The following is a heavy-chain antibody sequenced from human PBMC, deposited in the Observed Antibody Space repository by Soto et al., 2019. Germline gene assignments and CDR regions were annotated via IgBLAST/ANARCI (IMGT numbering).Heavy chain of an antibody. CDR1: GGSISSYY. CDR3: ARLAAGTWFDP. D-gene: IGHD6-13*01. CDR2: IYYSGST. V-gene: IGHV4-59*08. Sequence: QVQLQESGPGLVKPSETLSLTCTVSGGSISSYYWSWIRQPPGKGLEWIGYIYYSGSTNYNPSIKSRVTISVDTSKNQFSLKLSSVTAADTAVYYCARLAAGTWFDPWGQGTLVTVSS. J-gene: IGHJ5*02.